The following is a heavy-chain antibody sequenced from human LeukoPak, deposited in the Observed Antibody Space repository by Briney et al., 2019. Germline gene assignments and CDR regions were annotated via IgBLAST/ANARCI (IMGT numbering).Heavy chain of an antibody. CDR3: ARKNWEAYDY. V-gene: IGHV1-18*01. J-gene: IGHJ4*02. CDR1: DYTFIADG. D-gene: IGHD7-27*01. CDR2: ISSYNGNT. Sequence: ASVKVSCKASDYTFIADGISWVRQAPGQGLKWMGWISSYNGNTNYAQKFQGRVTMTTDTSTSTAYMELRSLRSDDTAVYYCARKNWEAYDYWGQGTLVTVSS.